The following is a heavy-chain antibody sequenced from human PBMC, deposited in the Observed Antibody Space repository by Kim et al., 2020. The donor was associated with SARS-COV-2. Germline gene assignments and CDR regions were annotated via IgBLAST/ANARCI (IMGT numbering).Heavy chain of an antibody. Sequence: GGSLRLSCAASGFTFSNAWMSWVRQAPGKGLEWVGRIKSKSGGGTKDYAATVKGRFTISRDDSKNTLYLQMNSLKTEDTAVYYCTTDRLGAAGTLDAFDIWGQGTMVTVSS. V-gene: IGHV3-15*01. CDR3: TTDRLGAAGTLDAFDI. J-gene: IGHJ3*02. CDR1: GFTFSNAW. CDR2: IKSKSGGGTK. D-gene: IGHD6-13*01.